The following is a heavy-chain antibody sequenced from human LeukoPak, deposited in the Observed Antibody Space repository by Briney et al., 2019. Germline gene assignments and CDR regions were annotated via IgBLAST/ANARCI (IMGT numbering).Heavy chain of an antibody. CDR2: IYYSGST. CDR1: GGSISSGDYY. D-gene: IGHD5-18*01. V-gene: IGHV4-30-4*01. Sequence: SETLSLTCTVSGGSISSGDYYWSWIRQPPGKGLEWIGYIYYSGSTYYNPSLKSRVTISVDTSKNQFSLKLSSVTAADTAVYYCARGEYSYGWGFDYWGQGTLVTVSS. CDR3: ARGEYSYGWGFDY. J-gene: IGHJ4*02.